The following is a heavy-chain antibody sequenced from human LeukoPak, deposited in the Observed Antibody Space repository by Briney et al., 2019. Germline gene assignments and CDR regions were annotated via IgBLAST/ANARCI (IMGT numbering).Heavy chain of an antibody. V-gene: IGHV1-69*13. D-gene: IGHD6-13*01. CDR3: ATPRAAASYNYYYYYMDV. CDR1: GGTFSSYA. Sequence: VASVKVSCKASGGTFSSYAISWVRQAPGQGLEWMGGIITIFGTANYAQKFQGRVTITADESTSTAYMELSSLRSEDTAVYYCATPRAAASYNYYYYYMDVWGKGTTVTVYS. CDR2: IITIFGTA. J-gene: IGHJ6*03.